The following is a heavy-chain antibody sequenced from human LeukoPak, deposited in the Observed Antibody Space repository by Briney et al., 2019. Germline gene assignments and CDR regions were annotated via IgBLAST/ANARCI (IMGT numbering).Heavy chain of an antibody. D-gene: IGHD3-22*01. CDR1: GGSISSGGYY. CDR3: ARALFDDSSGYQAFDI. CDR2: IYYSGST. Sequence: SETLSLTCTVSGGSISSGGYYWSWIRQHPGKGLEWIGYIYYSGSTYYNPSLKSRVTISVGTSKNQFSLKLSSVTAADTAVYYRARALFDDSSGYQAFDIWGQGTMVTVSS. V-gene: IGHV4-31*03. J-gene: IGHJ3*02.